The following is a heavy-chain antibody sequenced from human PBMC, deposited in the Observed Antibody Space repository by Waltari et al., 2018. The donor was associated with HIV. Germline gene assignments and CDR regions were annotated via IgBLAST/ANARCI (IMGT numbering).Heavy chain of an antibody. D-gene: IGHD3-22*01. CDR1: GYTFTSYG. V-gene: IGHV1-18*01. CDR2: ISTYKGKT. CDR3: ARDASGAIVVVGGAFDI. Sequence: QVQLVQSGAEVKKPGASVKVSCKASGYTFTSYGISWVRQDPGQGLGWMGSISTYKGKTNYAKKLQGRVTMTTDTSTSTAYMELRSLRSDDTAVYYCARDASGAIVVVGGAFDIWGQGTMVTVSS. J-gene: IGHJ3*02.